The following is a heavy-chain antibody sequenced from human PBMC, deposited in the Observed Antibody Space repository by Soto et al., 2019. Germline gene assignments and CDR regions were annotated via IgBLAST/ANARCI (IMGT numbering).Heavy chain of an antibody. Sequence: QVQLVQSGAEVKKPGSSVKVSCKASGGTFSRYSFTWVRQAPGHGLERMGRIIPVFGIASYAQKFQGRVTSTAEKSTSTAYMELSSLRSEDTAVYYCAREHRDRETGLVPAAIDGMDVWGQGTTVTVSS. J-gene: IGHJ6*02. CDR1: GGTFSRYS. V-gene: IGHV1-69*08. D-gene: IGHD2-2*01. CDR2: IIPVFGIA. CDR3: AREHRDRETGLVPAAIDGMDV.